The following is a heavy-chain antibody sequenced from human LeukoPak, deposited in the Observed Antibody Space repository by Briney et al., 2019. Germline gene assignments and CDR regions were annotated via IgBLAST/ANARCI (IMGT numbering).Heavy chain of an antibody. CDR2: INWNGGST. CDR3: TRDLMDYDVSTGLHHYYMDV. J-gene: IGHJ6*02. D-gene: IGHD3-9*01. V-gene: IGHV3-20*04. Sequence: GRSLRLSCAASGFTFDDYGMSWVRQAPGKGLEWVSGINWNGGSTGYAGSVKGRFTISRDNAKNSLYLQMNTLRVEDTAVYYCTRDLMDYDVSTGLHHYYMDVWGQGTTVTVSS. CDR1: GFTFDDYG.